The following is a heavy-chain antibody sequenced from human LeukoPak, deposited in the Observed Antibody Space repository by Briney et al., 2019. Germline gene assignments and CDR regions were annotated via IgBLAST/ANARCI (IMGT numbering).Heavy chain of an antibody. Sequence: PSETLSLTCAVYGGSFSGYYWSWIRQPPGKGLEWVGEMNHSGSTNYNPYLKSRVTISVDTSKNQFSLKLSSVTAADTAVYYCASLTRGPYSSSENFDYWGQGTLVTVSS. CDR2: MNHSGST. D-gene: IGHD6-13*01. J-gene: IGHJ4*02. CDR3: ASLTRGPYSSSENFDY. CDR1: GGSFSGYY. V-gene: IGHV4-34*01.